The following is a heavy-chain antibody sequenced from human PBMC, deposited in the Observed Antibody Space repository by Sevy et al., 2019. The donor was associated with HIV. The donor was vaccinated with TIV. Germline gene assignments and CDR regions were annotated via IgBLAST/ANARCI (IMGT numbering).Heavy chain of an antibody. V-gene: IGHV1-2*02. CDR3: ARVLKYSYDSSGYYYFDY. D-gene: IGHD3-22*01. Sequence: ASVKVSCKASGYTFTGYYMHWVRQAPGQGLEWMGWINPNSGGTNYAQKFQGRVTMTRDTSISTAYMELGRLRSDDTAVYYCARVLKYSYDSSGYYYFDYWGQGTLVTVSS. CDR1: GYTFTGYY. J-gene: IGHJ4*02. CDR2: INPNSGGT.